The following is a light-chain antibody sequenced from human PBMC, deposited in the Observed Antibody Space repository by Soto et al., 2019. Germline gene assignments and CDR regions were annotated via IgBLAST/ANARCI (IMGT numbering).Light chain of an antibody. V-gene: IGLV2-14*01. Sequence: QSALTQPASVSGSPGQSITISCTGTNSDVGAFNFVFWYQQHPGKAPKLIIYEVSNRPSGVSHRFSGSKSGNTASLTISGPQAEDEADYYCTSYTSASHYVFGPGTKLTVL. CDR1: NSDVGAFNF. CDR3: TSYTSASHYV. J-gene: IGLJ1*01. CDR2: EVS.